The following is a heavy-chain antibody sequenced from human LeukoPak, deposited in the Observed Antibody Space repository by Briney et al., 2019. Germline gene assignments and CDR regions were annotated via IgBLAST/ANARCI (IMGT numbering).Heavy chain of an antibody. D-gene: IGHD2-21*02. CDR2: ISGSGGST. J-gene: IGHJ4*02. CDR1: GFAFSSYA. CDR3: ARDRLEAVTDDDYFDY. V-gene: IGHV3-23*01. Sequence: EGSLRLSCAASGFAFSSYAMSWVRQAPGKGLEWVSAISGSGGSTYYADFVKGRFTISRDNSKNTLYLQMNSLRAEDTGVYYCARDRLEAVTDDDYFDYWGQGTLVTVSS.